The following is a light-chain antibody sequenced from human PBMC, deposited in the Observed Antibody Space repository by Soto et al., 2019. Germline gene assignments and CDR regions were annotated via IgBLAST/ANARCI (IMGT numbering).Light chain of an antibody. CDR1: SSEVGGYNY. V-gene: IGLV2-14*01. Sequence: QSLLTQPAPLSWSPGQSITISCTGTSSEVGGYNYVSWYQQHPGKAPKFMIYDVSSRPSGVSNRFSGSKSGNTASLTISGLQAEDEADYYCCSYTTSNTRQIVFGTGTKVTVL. J-gene: IGLJ1*01. CDR2: DVS. CDR3: CSYTTSNTRQIV.